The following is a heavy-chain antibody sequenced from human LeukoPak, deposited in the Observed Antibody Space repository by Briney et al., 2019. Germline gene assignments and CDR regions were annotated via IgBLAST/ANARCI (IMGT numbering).Heavy chain of an antibody. V-gene: IGHV3-15*01. D-gene: IGHD3-10*01. CDR2: IKSKTDGGTT. J-gene: IGHJ4*02. Sequence: GGSLRLSCAASGFTFDDYGMSWVRQAPGKGLEWVGRIKSKTDGGTTDYAAPVKGRVTISRDDSKNTLYLQMNSLKTEDTAVYYCTTDEYYYGSGSYVYFDYWGQGTLVTVSS. CDR1: GFTFDDYG. CDR3: TTDEYYYGSGSYVYFDY.